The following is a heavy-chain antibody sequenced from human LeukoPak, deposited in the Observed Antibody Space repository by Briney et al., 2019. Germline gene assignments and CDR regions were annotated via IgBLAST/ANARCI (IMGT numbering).Heavy chain of an antibody. J-gene: IGHJ4*02. CDR1: GYIFTNYG. V-gene: IGHV1-18*01. CDR2: ISVYNGIT. Sequence: ASLRVSCKASGYIFTNYGITWVRQAPGQGLEWMGWISVYNGITIYAQKFQGRVTMTPETSTITAYMELGSLRSGDTAVYYCGRNTVSSAVAGGPEYWGQRTLVTVSS. D-gene: IGHD6-19*01. CDR3: GRNTVSSAVAGGPEY.